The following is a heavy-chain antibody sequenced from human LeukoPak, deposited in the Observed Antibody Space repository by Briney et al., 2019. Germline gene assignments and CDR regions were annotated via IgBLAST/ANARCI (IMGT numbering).Heavy chain of an antibody. CDR2: ISSSSSYI. D-gene: IGHD5-12*01. V-gene: IGHV3-21*01. CDR1: GFTFSSYS. Sequence: PGGSLRLSCAASGFTFSSYSMNWVRQAPGKGLEWVSSISSSSSYIYYADSVKGRFTISRDNAKNSLYLQMNSLRAEDTAVYYCARDPDSDIVATNWFDPWGQGTLVTVSS. J-gene: IGHJ5*02. CDR3: ARDPDSDIVATNWFDP.